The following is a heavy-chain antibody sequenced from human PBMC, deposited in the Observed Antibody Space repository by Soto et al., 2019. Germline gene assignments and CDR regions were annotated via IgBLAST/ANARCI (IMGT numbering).Heavy chain of an antibody. CDR3: TTNTVTKVDDY. D-gene: IGHD4-17*01. V-gene: IGHV3-7*03. J-gene: IGHJ4*02. Sequence: EVQLVESGGGLVQPGGSLRLSCAASSFTFSNFWMSWVRQAPGKGLEWVASIKQDGSDKYYVDSVKGRFIISRDNAKNSLSLQMNSLRAEDTAVYFCTTNTVTKVDDYWGQGTLVTVSS. CDR1: SFTFSNFW. CDR2: IKQDGSDK.